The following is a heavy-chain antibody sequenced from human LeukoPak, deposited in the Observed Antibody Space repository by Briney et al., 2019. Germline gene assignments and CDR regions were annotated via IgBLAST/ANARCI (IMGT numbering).Heavy chain of an antibody. CDR1: GFIFSSHG. J-gene: IGHJ4*02. V-gene: IGHV3-23*01. D-gene: IGHD6-19*01. CDR3: AKGLSVAGTQVDY. CDR2: ISPSGDIT. Sequence: PGGSLRLSCAASGFIFSSHGMNWVRQAPGKGLEWVSGISPSGDITYYADSVKGRFTISRDNSKNTVYLQMNSLRAEDTAVYYCAKGLSVAGTQVDYWGQGTLVTVSS.